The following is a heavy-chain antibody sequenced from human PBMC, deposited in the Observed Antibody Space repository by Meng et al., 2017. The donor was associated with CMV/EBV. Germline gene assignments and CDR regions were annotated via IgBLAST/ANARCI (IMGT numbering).Heavy chain of an antibody. Sequence: ASVKVSCKVSGYTLTEFSMHWVRQAPGKGLEWMGGFDPEDGETIYAQKFQGRVTMTEDTSTDTAYMELSSLRSEDTAVYYCARDTQRGIAAAGPFDPWGQGTLVTVSS. J-gene: IGHJ5*02. D-gene: IGHD6-13*01. CDR2: FDPEDGET. CDR3: ARDTQRGIAAAGPFDP. CDR1: GYTLTEFS. V-gene: IGHV1-24*01.